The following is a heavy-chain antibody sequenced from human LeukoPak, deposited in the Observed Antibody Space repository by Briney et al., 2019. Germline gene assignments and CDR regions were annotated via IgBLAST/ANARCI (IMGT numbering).Heavy chain of an antibody. V-gene: IGHV1-46*01. D-gene: IGHD6-13*01. Sequence: ASVKVSCKASGYTFTSYYMHWVRQAPGQGLEWMGIINPSGGSTTYAQKFQGRVTMTRDTSTSTVYMELSSLRSEDTAVYYCARELVLYWYFDLWGRGTLVTVSS. CDR1: GYTFTSYY. CDR3: ARELVLYWYFDL. CDR2: INPSGGST. J-gene: IGHJ2*01.